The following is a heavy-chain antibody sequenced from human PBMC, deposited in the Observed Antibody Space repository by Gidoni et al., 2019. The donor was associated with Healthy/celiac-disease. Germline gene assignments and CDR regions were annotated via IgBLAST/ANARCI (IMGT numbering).Heavy chain of an antibody. V-gene: IGHV1-8*01. CDR2: MNPNSGNP. D-gene: IGHD5-12*01. CDR1: GYPFTSYD. CDR3: ARGPVLVAGDLDYYYYYMDV. J-gene: IGHJ6*03. Sequence: QVQLVQSGAEVKKPGASVKVSCKPSGYPFTSYDINWVRQAPGQGLEWMGWMNPNSGNPGYAQKFQGRVTMTRNTSISTAYMELSSLRSEDTAVYYWARGPVLVAGDLDYYYYYMDVWGKGTTVTVSS.